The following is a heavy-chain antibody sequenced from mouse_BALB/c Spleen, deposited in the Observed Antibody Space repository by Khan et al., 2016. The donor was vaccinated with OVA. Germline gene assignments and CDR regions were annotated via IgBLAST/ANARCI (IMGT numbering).Heavy chain of an antibody. V-gene: IGHV3-2*02. CDR3: ARVYGGDFDY. D-gene: IGHD1-1*01. J-gene: IGHJ2*02. Sequence: EVQLQESGPGLVKPSQSLSLTCTVTGYSITSDYAWNWIRQFPGHKLEWMGFISYSGTTKYNPSLKSRFSITRDTSKNQFFLQLNSVTTEDTATYYCARVYGGDFDYWGQGTSLTVSS. CDR2: ISYSGTT. CDR1: GYSITSDYA.